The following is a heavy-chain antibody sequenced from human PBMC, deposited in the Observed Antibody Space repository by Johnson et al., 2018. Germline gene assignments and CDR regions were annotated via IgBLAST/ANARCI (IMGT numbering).Heavy chain of an antibody. CDR1: GLTFSSYA. CDR3: AKHYYDSSGHHDAFDI. J-gene: IGHJ3*02. V-gene: IGHV3-23*04. CDR2: ISGSGGST. Sequence: VQLVEAGGGLVQPGGSLRLSCAASGLTFSSYAMSWVRQAPGKGLEWVSGISGSGGSTYYADSVKGRFTISRDNSKNTVYLQMNSLRAEDTAVYYCAKHYYDSSGHHDAFDIWGQGTMVTVSS. D-gene: IGHD3-22*01.